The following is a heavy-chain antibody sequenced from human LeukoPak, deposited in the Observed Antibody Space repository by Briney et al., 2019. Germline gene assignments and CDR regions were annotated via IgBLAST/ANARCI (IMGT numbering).Heavy chain of an antibody. Sequence: SETLSLTCAVYGGSFSNYYWNWIRQPPGKGLEWIGEINDSGNTNYNPSLKSRVIMSVDPSKNQFSLKVTSVTAADAAVYYCARVEQGYCADGVCQLGWFDPWGQGNLVTVSS. V-gene: IGHV4-34*01. CDR3: ARVEQGYCADGVCQLGWFDP. J-gene: IGHJ5*02. D-gene: IGHD2-8*01. CDR1: GGSFSNYY. CDR2: INDSGNT.